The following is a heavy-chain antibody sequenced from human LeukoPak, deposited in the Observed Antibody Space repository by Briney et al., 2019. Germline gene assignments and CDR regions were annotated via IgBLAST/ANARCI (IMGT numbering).Heavy chain of an antibody. CDR2: IYYSGST. V-gene: IGHV4-59*01. CDR3: ASASAPRYNWRNENWYFDL. D-gene: IGHD1-1*01. CDR1: GGSISSYY. Sequence: SETLSLTCTVSGGSISSYYWSWIRQPPGKGLEWIGYIYYSGSTNYNPSLKSRVTTSVDTSKNQFSLKLSSVTAADTAVYYCASASAPRYNWRNENWYFDLWGRGTLVTVSS. J-gene: IGHJ2*01.